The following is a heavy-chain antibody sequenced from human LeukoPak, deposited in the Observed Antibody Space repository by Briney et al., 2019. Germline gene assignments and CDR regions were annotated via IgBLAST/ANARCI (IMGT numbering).Heavy chain of an antibody. CDR1: GGSISTYY. D-gene: IGHD3-22*01. J-gene: IGHJ4*02. CDR2: IYYSGST. Sequence: NPSETLSLTCTVSGGSISTYYWSWIRQPPGKGLEWIRYIYYSGSTNYNPSLKSRVTISLDTSKNQFSLKLNSVTAADTAMYYCARSFSPNYYDLLDYWGQGTLVTVSS. V-gene: IGHV4-59*01. CDR3: ARSFSPNYYDLLDY.